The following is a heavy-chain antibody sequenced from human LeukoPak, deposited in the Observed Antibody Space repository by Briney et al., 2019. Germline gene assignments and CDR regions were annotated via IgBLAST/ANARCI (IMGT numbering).Heavy chain of an antibody. CDR2: ISYDGSNK. CDR1: GFTFSSYA. D-gene: IGHD3-10*01. CDR3: ARDIGSGSYTLSDY. V-gene: IGHV3-30-3*01. J-gene: IGHJ4*02. Sequence: GGSLRLSCAASGFTFSSYAMHWVRQAPGKGLEWVAVISYDGSNKYYADSAKGRFTISRDNSKNTLYLQMNSLRAEDTAVYYCARDIGSGSYTLSDYWGQGTLVTVSS.